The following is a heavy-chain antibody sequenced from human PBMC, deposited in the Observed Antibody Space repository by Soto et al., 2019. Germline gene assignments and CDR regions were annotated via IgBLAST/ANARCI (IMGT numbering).Heavy chain of an antibody. D-gene: IGHD2-15*01. CDR1: GGSISSYY. V-gene: IGHV4-59*01. Sequence: SETLSLTCTVSGGSISSYYWSWIRQPPGKGLEWIGYIYYSGSTNYNPSLKSRVTISVDTSKNQFSLKLSSVTAADTAVYYCARIPRERLLEYYFDYWGQGTLVTVSS. J-gene: IGHJ4*02. CDR3: ARIPRERLLEYYFDY. CDR2: IYYSGST.